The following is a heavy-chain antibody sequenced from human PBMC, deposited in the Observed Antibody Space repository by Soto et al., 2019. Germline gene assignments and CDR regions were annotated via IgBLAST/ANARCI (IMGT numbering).Heavy chain of an antibody. CDR1: GGSFSGYY. D-gene: IGHD5-18*01. CDR2: INHSGST. V-gene: IGHV4-34*01. CDR3: ARSGAGIQLCLRSWRVDY. Sequence: PSETLSLTCAVYGGSFSGYYWSWIRQPPGKGLEWIGEINHSGSTNYNPSLKSRVTISVDTSKNQFSLKLSSVTAADTAVYYCARSGAGIQLCLRSWRVDYWGQGTLVTVSS. J-gene: IGHJ4*02.